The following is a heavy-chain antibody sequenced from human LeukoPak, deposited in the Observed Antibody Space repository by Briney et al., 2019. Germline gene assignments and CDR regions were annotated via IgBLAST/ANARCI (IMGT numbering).Heavy chain of an antibody. J-gene: IGHJ6*02. D-gene: IGHD3-10*01. CDR2: ISNTGSDT. CDR3: AKVPYSDYGSGRPPFMDV. Sequence: GGSLRLSCAASGFTFSNYAMSWVRQAPGKGLEWVSTISNTGSDTYYADSVKGRFTISRDNSENTLYLQMNNLRAEGTAIHYCAKVPYSDYGSGRPPFMDVWGQGTTVAVSS. V-gene: IGHV3-23*01. CDR1: GFTFSNYA.